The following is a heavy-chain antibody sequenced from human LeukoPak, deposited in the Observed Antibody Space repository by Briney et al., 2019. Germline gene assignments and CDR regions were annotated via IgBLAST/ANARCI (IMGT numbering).Heavy chain of an antibody. V-gene: IGHV3-74*01. J-gene: IGHJ4*02. CDR3: VFFYTGLKIPH. D-gene: IGHD5-12*01. CDR1: GFNFRTYW. CDR2: TNPEGSMP. Sequence: GGAQRLSCAASGFNFRTYWMHWVRQAPGKGLVWVSTTNPEGSMPTYADSVKGRFSISRDNAKNTLYLQMDSLRAEDTAMYYCVFFYTGLKIPHWGQGALVTVSS.